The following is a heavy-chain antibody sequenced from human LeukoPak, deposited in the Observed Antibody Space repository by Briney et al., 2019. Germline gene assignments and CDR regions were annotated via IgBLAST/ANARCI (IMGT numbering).Heavy chain of an antibody. V-gene: IGHV1-2*06. J-gene: IGHJ5*02. Sequence: VASVKVSCKASGYTFTAYYMHWVRQAPGQGLEWMGRINPKSGDTNYAQKFQDRVTMTRDTSMSTAYMEISRLRYDDTAVYYCGRGIQSFDPWGQGTLVTVSS. CDR2: INPKSGDT. CDR3: GRGIQSFDP. CDR1: GYTFTAYY.